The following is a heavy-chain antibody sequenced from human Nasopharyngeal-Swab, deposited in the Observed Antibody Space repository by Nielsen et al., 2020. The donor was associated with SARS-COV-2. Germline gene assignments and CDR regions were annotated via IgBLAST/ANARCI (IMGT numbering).Heavy chain of an antibody. CDR1: GFTFSSYS. V-gene: IGHV3-21*01. CDR3: ARDRGYSYDHH. CDR2: ISSSSSYI. J-gene: IGHJ5*02. Sequence: GGSLRLSCAASGFTFSSYSMNWVRQAPGKGLEWVSSISSSSSYIYYAGSVKGRFTISRDNAKNSLYLQMNSLRAEDTAVYYCARDRGYSYDHHWGQGTLVTVSS. D-gene: IGHD5-18*01.